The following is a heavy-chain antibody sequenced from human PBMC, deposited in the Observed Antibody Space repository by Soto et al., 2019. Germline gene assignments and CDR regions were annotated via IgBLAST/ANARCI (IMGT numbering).Heavy chain of an antibody. D-gene: IGHD6-13*01. Sequence: EVQLVESGGGLVQPGGSLRLSCAASGFTFSSYWMSWVRQAPGKGLEWVANIKQDGSEKYYVDSVKGRFTISRDNAKNSLYLQMNSLRAEDTAVYYCARGSREQQISPFDYWGQGTLVTVSS. J-gene: IGHJ4*02. CDR3: ARGSREQQISPFDY. CDR1: GFTFSSYW. V-gene: IGHV3-7*01. CDR2: IKQDGSEK.